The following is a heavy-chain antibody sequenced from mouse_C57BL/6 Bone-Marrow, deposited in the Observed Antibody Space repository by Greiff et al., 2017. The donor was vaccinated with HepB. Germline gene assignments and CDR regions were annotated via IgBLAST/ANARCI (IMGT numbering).Heavy chain of an antibody. CDR3: ARFYYGYDVFDY. CDR1: GFTFSSYT. J-gene: IGHJ2*01. D-gene: IGHD2-2*01. V-gene: IGHV5-9*01. Sequence: EVKLVESGGGLVKPGGSLKLSCAASGFTFSSYTMSWVRQTPEKRLEWVATISGGGGNTYYPDSVKGRFTISRDNAKNTLYLQMSSLRSEDTALYYCARFYYGYDVFDYWGQGTTLTVSS. CDR2: ISGGGGNT.